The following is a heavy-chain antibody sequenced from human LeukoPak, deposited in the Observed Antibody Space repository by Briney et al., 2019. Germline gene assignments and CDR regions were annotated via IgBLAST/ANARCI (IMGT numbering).Heavy chain of an antibody. CDR2: ISSSSSYT. Sequence: SGGSLRLSCAASGXTFSDYYMSWIRQAPGKGLEWVSYISSSSSYTNYADSVKGRFTISRDNAKNSLYLQMNSLRAEDTAAYYCARSGSGSYYDYWGQGTLVTVSS. CDR1: GXTFSDYY. D-gene: IGHD1-26*01. V-gene: IGHV3-11*03. J-gene: IGHJ4*02. CDR3: ARSGSGSYYDY.